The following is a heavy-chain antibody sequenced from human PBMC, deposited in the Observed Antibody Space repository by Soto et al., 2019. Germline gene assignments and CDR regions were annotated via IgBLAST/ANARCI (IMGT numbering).Heavy chain of an antibody. CDR2: ISSSSSYI. CDR1: GFTFSSYS. J-gene: IGHJ6*02. V-gene: IGHV3-21*01. CDR3: AREGVGATSYGMGV. Sequence: EVQLVESGGGLVKPGGSLRLSCAASGFTFSSYSMNWVRQAPGKGLEWVSSISSSSSYIYYADSVKGRFTISRDNAKNSLYLQMNSLRAEDTAVYYCAREGVGATSYGMGVWGQGTTVTVSS. D-gene: IGHD1-26*01.